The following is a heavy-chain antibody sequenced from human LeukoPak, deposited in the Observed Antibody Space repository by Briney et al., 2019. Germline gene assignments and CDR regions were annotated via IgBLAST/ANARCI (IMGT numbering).Heavy chain of an antibody. Sequence: VASVKFSCKASGYTFTSYGISWVRQAPGQGLEWMGRIIPILGIANYAQKFQGRVTITADKSTSTAYMELSSLRSEDTAVYYCASITTSLHYYDSSGYYPFDYWGQGTLVTVSS. CDR2: IIPILGIA. CDR3: ASITTSLHYYDSSGYYPFDY. CDR1: GYTFTSYG. J-gene: IGHJ4*02. V-gene: IGHV1-69*04. D-gene: IGHD3-22*01.